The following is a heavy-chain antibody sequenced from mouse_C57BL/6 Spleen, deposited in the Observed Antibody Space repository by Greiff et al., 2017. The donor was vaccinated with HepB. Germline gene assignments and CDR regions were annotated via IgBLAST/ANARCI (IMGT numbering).Heavy chain of an antibody. D-gene: IGHD1-1*01. Sequence: VQLQQPGAELVKPGASVKLSCKASGYTFTSYWMHWVKQRPGQGLEWIGMIHPNSGSTNYNEKFKSKATLTVDKSSSTAYMQLSSLTSEDSAVYYCARAVVDYYAMDYWGQGTSVTVSS. CDR1: GYTFTSYW. V-gene: IGHV1-64*01. CDR2: IHPNSGST. J-gene: IGHJ4*01. CDR3: ARAVVDYYAMDY.